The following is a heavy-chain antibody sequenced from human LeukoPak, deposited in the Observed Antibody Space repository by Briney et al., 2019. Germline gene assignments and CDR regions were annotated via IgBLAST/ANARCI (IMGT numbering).Heavy chain of an antibody. CDR1: GYIFTSYD. V-gene: IGHV1-8*01. Sequence: ASVKVSCKASGYIFTSYDINWVRQATGQGLEWMGWMNPNSGNTGYAQKFQGRVTMTRNTSISTAYMELSSLRSEDTAVYYCAREGDIYGVSLMAWFDPWGQGTLVTVSS. D-gene: IGHD4-17*01. CDR3: AREGDIYGVSLMAWFDP. CDR2: MNPNSGNT. J-gene: IGHJ5*02.